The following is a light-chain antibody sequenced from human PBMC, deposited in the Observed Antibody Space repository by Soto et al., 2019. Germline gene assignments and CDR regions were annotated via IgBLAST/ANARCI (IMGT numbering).Light chain of an antibody. CDR2: GAS. CDR3: QQYNNWPHT. CDR1: QSVSSN. V-gene: IGKV3-15*01. Sequence: EIVMTQSPATLSVSPGERATLSCRASQSVSSNLAWYQQKPGQAPRLLIYGASTRATGIPARFSGSGSGTEFPLTISSLQSEDFAVYSCQQYNNWPHTFGQGTKLEIK. J-gene: IGKJ2*01.